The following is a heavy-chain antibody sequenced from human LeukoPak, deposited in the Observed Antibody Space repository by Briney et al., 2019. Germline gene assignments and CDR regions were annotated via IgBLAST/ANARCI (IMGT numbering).Heavy chain of an antibody. J-gene: IGHJ6*02. CDR1: GGSISSYY. Sequence: PSETLSLTCTVSGGSISSYYWSWIRQPAWKGLEWIGRIYTSGSTNYNPSLKSRVTMSVDTSKNQFSLKLSSVTAADTAVYYCAADPQQLVRGYYYYGMDVWGQGTTVTVSS. V-gene: IGHV4-4*07. CDR2: IYTSGST. CDR3: AADPQQLVRGYYYYGMDV. D-gene: IGHD6-13*01.